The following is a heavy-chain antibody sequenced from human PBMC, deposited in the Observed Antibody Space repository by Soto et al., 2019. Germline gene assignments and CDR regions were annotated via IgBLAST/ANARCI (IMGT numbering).Heavy chain of an antibody. Sequence: EVQLLESGGGLVQPGGSLRLSCAASGFTFSSYAMSWVRQAPGKGLEWVSAISGSGGSTYYADSVKGRFTISRDSFKNTLYLQMNSLRAEDTAVYYCAKGGVLGDWFDPWGQGTLVTVSS. CDR1: GFTFSSYA. CDR3: AKGGVLGDWFDP. CDR2: ISGSGGST. D-gene: IGHD3-10*01. V-gene: IGHV3-23*01. J-gene: IGHJ5*02.